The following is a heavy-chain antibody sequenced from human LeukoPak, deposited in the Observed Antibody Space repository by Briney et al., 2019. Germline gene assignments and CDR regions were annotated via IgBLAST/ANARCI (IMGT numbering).Heavy chain of an antibody. CDR1: GFSFSGYG. Sequence: GGSLRLSCAASGFSFSGYGMHWVRQAPGKGLEWVAFIRYDGSNEYYADSVRGRFTISRDNSQNTVYLQMSSLRAEDTAVYYCAKVSVVPAARAEYFQHWGQGTLVTVSS. CDR3: AKVSVVPAARAEYFQH. J-gene: IGHJ1*01. D-gene: IGHD2-2*01. V-gene: IGHV3-30*02. CDR2: IRYDGSNE.